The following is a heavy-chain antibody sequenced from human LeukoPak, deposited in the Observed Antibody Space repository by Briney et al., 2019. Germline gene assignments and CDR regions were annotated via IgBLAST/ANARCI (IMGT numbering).Heavy chain of an antibody. D-gene: IGHD3-3*01. J-gene: IGHJ4*02. CDR2: ITGNGAGT. CDR3: ARQNDFRLDY. V-gene: IGHV3-23*01. Sequence: PGGSLRLSCAASGFTFSIYAMSWVRQAPGRGLEWVSSITGNGAGTFYTDSVKGRFTISRDNSKNTLFLQMNSLRAEDTAIYYCARQNDFRLDYWGQGTLVTVSS. CDR1: GFTFSIYA.